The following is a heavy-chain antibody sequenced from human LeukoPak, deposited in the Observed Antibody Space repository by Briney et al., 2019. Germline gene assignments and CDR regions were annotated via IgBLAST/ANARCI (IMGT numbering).Heavy chain of an antibody. CDR2: INGDGSTT. V-gene: IGHV3-74*03. CDR3: ARVYAGSPDY. J-gene: IGHJ4*02. D-gene: IGHD3-10*01. CDR1: GFTFSTYW. Sequence: GGPLRLSCTASGFTFSTYWINWVRQSPGKGLVWVALINGDGSTTTHADSVKGRFTISRDNAKNTAYLQMNSLRDEDTAVYFCARVYAGSPDYWGQGTLVTVSA.